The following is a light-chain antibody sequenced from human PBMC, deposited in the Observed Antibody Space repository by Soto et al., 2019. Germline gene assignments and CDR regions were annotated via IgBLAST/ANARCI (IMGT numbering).Light chain of an antibody. Sequence: EIVLTQSPGTLSLSPGERATLSCRDSQSVSSSYLAWYQQKPGQAPRLLIYGASSRATGIPDRFSGSGSGTDCTLNISRLEPEDFAVYYCQQYGSSPWTFGQGTKVEIK. CDR3: QQYGSSPWT. V-gene: IGKV3-20*01. CDR2: GAS. J-gene: IGKJ1*01. CDR1: QSVSSSY.